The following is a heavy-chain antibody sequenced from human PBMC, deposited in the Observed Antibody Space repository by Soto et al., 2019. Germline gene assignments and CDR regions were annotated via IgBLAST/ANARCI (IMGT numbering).Heavy chain of an antibody. D-gene: IGHD6-19*01. CDR3: ARSVGSFNANFDY. J-gene: IGHJ4*02. V-gene: IGHV1-18*01. CDR2: ISAYNGNT. Sequence: ASVKVSCKASGYTFTSYGISWVLQAPGQGLEWMGWISAYNGNTNYAQKLQGRVTMTTDKSTSTAYMELRSMRSADTAVYYCARSVGSFNANFDYWSQGTLVTVSS. CDR1: GYTFTSYG.